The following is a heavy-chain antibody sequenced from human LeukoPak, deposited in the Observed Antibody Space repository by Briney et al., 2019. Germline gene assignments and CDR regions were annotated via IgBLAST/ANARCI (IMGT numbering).Heavy chain of an antibody. CDR1: GFTFSTFA. J-gene: IGHJ6*02. CDR3: AKAMKAGLYYFYCMDV. V-gene: IGHV3-23*01. D-gene: IGHD6-19*01. Sequence: PGGSLRLSCAASGFTFSTFAMTWVRQAPGKGLEWVSTISGSGGSTFYGDSVKGRFSISRDSSNNTLYLQMNSLRAEDTAVYYCAKAMKAGLYYFYCMDVWGQGTTVTVSS. CDR2: ISGSGGST.